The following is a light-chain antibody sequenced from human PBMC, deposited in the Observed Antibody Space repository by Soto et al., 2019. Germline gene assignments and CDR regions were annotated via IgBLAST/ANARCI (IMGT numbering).Light chain of an antibody. CDR1: QRTGNY. V-gene: IGKV1-39*01. J-gene: IGKJ5*01. CDR3: QQYHTSSIT. Sequence: DIQMTQSPSSLSVSVGDRVTITCRASQRTGNYLSWYQQKPGKAPRLLIYTASSLQSGVPPRFSGSGAGTDFTLTITRLQPEDFATYYCQQYHTSSITFGQGTRLEIK. CDR2: TAS.